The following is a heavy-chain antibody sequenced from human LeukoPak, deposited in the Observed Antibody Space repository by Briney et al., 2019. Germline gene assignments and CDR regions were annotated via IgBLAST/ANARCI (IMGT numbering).Heavy chain of an antibody. J-gene: IGHJ4*02. CDR2: INPNSGGT. CDR3: ARVTYSGSFYFDY. V-gene: IGHV1-2*02. Sequence: GASVKVSCKASGYTFTGYYMHWVRQAPGQGRECMGWINPNSGGTNYAQKFQGRVTMTRDTSISTAYMELSRLRSDDTAVYYCARVTYSGSFYFDYWGQGTLVTVSS. CDR1: GYTFTGYY. D-gene: IGHD1-26*01.